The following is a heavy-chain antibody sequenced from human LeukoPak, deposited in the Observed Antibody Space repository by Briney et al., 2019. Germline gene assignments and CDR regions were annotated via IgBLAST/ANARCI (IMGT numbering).Heavy chain of an antibody. V-gene: IGHV1-69*13. CDR3: ARSIGCSPPFYY. J-gene: IGHJ4*02. Sequence: ASVKVSCKSCGGTFSRDAISCVRQAPGQGLEWMGGIIPIFGTANYAQKFQGRVTITADESTSTAYMELSSLRFKDTAVYYCARSIGCSPPFYYWGQGTLVTVSS. CDR2: IIPIFGTA. CDR1: GGTFSRDA. D-gene: IGHD3-10*02.